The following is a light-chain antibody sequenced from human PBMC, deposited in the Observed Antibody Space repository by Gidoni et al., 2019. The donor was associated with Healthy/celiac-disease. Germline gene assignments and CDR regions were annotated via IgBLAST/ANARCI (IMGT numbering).Light chain of an antibody. J-gene: IGKJ1*01. CDR3: KQYSSYSWT. Sequence: IQMTQSPPTLSAFVGGRVTITCRASQSICSWLAWYQQKPGKAPKLLVSKASTLESGVPSRFSGSGAGTEFALTISSLQPDDFATYYCKQYSSYSWTFGQXTKVEIK. V-gene: IGKV1-5*03. CDR2: KAS. CDR1: QSICSW.